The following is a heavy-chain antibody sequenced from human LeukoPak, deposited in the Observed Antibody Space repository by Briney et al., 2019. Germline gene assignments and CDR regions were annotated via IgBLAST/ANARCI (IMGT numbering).Heavy chain of an antibody. CDR2: ISSSSSYI. J-gene: IGHJ4*02. D-gene: IGHD2-2*01. CDR3: ARDLGGVLVPAAIPFYLDY. CDR1: GFTFSSYS. V-gene: IGHV3-21*01. Sequence: PGGSLRLSCAASGFTFSSYSMNWVRQAPGKGLEWVSSISSSSSYIYYADSVKGRFTISRDNAKNSLYLQMNSLRAEDTAVYYCARDLGGVLVPAAIPFYLDYWGQGTLVTVSS.